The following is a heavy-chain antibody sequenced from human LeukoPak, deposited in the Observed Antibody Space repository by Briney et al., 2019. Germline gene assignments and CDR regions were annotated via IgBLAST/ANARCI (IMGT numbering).Heavy chain of an antibody. J-gene: IGHJ5*02. V-gene: IGHV1-46*01. CDR2: INPSGGST. CDR1: GYTFTSYY. CDR3: ARETYYGDYLRWFDP. D-gene: IGHD4-17*01. Sequence: GASVKVSCKASGYTFTSYYMHWVRQAPGQGLEWMGIINPSGGSTSYAQKFQGRVTMTRDMSTSTVYMKLSSLRSEDTAVSYCARETYYGDYLRWFDPWGQGTLVTVSS.